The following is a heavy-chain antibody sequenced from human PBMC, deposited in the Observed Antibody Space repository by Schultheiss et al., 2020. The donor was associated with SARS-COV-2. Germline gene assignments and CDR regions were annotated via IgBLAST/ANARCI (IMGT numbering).Heavy chain of an antibody. D-gene: IGHD5-12*01. CDR2: ISSDGSNR. CDR3: AKFVGYSGYDHFDY. CDR1: GFTFSSYA. Sequence: GGSLRLSCAASGFTFSSYALHWVRQAPGKGLEWVAVISSDGSNRYCADSVKGRFTISRDNSKNTLYLQMNSLRAEDTAVYYCAKFVGYSGYDHFDYWGQGTLVIVSS. V-gene: IGHV3-30*14. J-gene: IGHJ4*02.